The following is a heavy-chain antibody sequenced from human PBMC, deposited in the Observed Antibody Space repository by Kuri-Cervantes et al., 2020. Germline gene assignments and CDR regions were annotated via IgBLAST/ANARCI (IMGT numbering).Heavy chain of an antibody. V-gene: IGHV3-33*08. J-gene: IGHJ2*01. CDR1: GFTFSSYG. Sequence: LSLTCAVSGFTFSSYGMHWVRQAPGKGLEWVAVIWYDGSNKYYADSVKGRFTISRDNSKNTLYLQMNSLRAEDTAVYYCARGARGYYGSGSYSRWYFDLWGRGTLVTVSS. CDR2: IWYDGSNK. D-gene: IGHD3-10*01. CDR3: ARGARGYYGSGSYSRWYFDL.